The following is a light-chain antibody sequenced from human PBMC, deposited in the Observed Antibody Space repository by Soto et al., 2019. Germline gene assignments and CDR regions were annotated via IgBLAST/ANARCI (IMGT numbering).Light chain of an antibody. CDR1: SSNIGGNS. CDR3: QSYDSNLNGLYV. V-gene: IGLV1-51*01. CDR2: DDD. Sequence: QSALTQPPSVSAAPGQRVTISCSGSSSNIGGNSVSWYQQLPGTAPKLLIYDDDKRPSGIPDRFSGSKSGTSATLGITGFQTGDEADYYCQSYDSNLNGLYVFGTGTKVTVL. J-gene: IGLJ1*01.